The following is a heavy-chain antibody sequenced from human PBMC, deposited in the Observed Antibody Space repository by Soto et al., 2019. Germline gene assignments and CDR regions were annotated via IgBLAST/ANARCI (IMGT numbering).Heavy chain of an antibody. CDR2: INPKSGGT. D-gene: IGHD2-8*01. J-gene: IGHJ6*02. CDR1: GYSFTDYH. Sequence: ASVKVSCKASGYSFTDYHIHWVRQAPGQGLEWLGRINPKSGGTSTAQKFQGRVTMTTDTSISTASMELTRLTSDDTAIYYCARGDSTDCSNGVCSFFYNHDMDVWGQGTTVTVSS. V-gene: IGHV1-2*06. CDR3: ARGDSTDCSNGVCSFFYNHDMDV.